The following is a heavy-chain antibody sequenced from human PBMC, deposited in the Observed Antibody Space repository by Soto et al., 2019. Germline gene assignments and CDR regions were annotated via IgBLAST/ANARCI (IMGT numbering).Heavy chain of an antibody. J-gene: IGHJ4*02. CDR2: INASNGNT. Sequence: GASVKVSCKASGYTFTSYAMHWVRQAPGQRLEWMGIINASNGNTKYAQKFQGRVTMTRDTSTSTVYMELSSLRSEDTAVYYCASSSHDPKPFDYWGQGTLVTVSS. D-gene: IGHD2-2*01. V-gene: IGHV1-3*01. CDR1: GYTFTSYA. CDR3: ASSSHDPKPFDY.